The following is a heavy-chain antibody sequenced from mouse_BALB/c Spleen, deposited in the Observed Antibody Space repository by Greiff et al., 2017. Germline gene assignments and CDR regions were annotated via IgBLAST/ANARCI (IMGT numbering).Heavy chain of an antibody. CDR2: ISSGGSYT. Sequence: EVQGVESGGGLVKPGGSLKLSCAASGFTFSSYAMSWVRQSPEKRLEWVAEISSGGSYTYYPDTVTGRFTISRDNAKNTLYLEMSSLRSEDTAMYYCAREGYYGSSLYWYFDVWGAGTTVTVSS. D-gene: IGHD1-1*01. CDR1: GFTFSSYA. CDR3: AREGYYGSSLYWYFDV. V-gene: IGHV5-9-4*01. J-gene: IGHJ1*01.